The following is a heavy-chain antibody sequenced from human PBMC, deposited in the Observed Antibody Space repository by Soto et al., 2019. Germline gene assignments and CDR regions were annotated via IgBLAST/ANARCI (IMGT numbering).Heavy chain of an antibody. CDR2: IIPIFGTA. Sequence: SVEVCWQEPRGAFRCYARCSARRHHGQGLEWIGGIIPIFGTANYAQKFQGRVTITADESTSTAYMELSSLRSEDTAVYYCAIDHFRHVKDSSGYYIFDYWGQGTLVTVSS. V-gene: IGHV1-69*13. CDR1: RGAFRCYA. CDR3: AIDHFRHVKDSSGYYIFDY. D-gene: IGHD3-22*01. J-gene: IGHJ4*02.